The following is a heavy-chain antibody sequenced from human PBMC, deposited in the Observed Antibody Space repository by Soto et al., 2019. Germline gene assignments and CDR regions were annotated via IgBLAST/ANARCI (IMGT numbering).Heavy chain of an antibody. V-gene: IGHV1-18*01. CDR3: ARDTSRGEYDY. Sequence: QVQLVQSGAEVKKPGASVKVSCKASGYTFTSYGLSWVRQAPGQGLEWMGWINVYNGNTNYAQKRQGRVTMTTDTSTSTAYLDLRSLRSDDTAVYFCARDTSRGEYDYWGQGTLVTVSS. D-gene: IGHD3-10*01. J-gene: IGHJ4*02. CDR1: GYTFTSYG. CDR2: INVYNGNT.